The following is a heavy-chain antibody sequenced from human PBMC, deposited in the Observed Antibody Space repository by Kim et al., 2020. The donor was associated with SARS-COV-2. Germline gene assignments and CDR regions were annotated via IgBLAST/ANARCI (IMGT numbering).Heavy chain of an antibody. J-gene: IGHJ4*02. V-gene: IGHV3-49*03. Sequence: GGSLRLSCTASGFTFGDYAMSWFRQAPGKGLEWVGFIRSKAYGGTTEYAASVKGRFTISRDDSKSIAYLQMNSLKTEDTAVYYCTRVVPAAISFIPFDYWGQGTLVTVSS. D-gene: IGHD2-2*01. CDR1: GFTFGDYA. CDR2: IRSKAYGGTT. CDR3: TRVVPAAISFIPFDY.